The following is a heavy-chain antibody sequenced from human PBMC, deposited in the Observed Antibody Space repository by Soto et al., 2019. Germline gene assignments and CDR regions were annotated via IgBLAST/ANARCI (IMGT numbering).Heavy chain of an antibody. V-gene: IGHV1-69*13. D-gene: IGHD3-22*01. CDR3: ARDRAGYYSHFVY. Sequence: SVKVSGKALRVTFTNYAFSWVRQAPGQGLEWMGGIMPFFGSGNYAQKFQGRINITADESTSSVYLELTSLRSEDTAVYYCARDRAGYYSHFVYWGQGTLVTVSS. J-gene: IGHJ4*02. CDR2: IMPFFGSG. CDR1: RVTFTNYA.